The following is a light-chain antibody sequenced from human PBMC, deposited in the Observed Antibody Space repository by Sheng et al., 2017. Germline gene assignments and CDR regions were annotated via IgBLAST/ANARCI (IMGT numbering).Light chain of an antibody. CDR1: QSISNW. CDR3: QQYSGNTKT. Sequence: DIQMTHSPSTLSASVGDRVTITCRATQSISNWLAWYQQKPGKAPKLLIYETSTLESGVPSRFSGSGSGTEFTLTISSLQPDDFATYYCQQYSGNTKTFGQGTKVEIK. J-gene: IGKJ1*01. CDR2: ETS. V-gene: IGKV1-5*03.